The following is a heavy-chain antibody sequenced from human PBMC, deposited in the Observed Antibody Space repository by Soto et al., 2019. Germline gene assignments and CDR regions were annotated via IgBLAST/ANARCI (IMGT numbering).Heavy chain of an antibody. CDR3: TRAIRNELLSDY. CDR2: MNPNSGNR. D-gene: IGHD1-7*01. V-gene: IGHV1-8*01. CDR1: GYIFSSYD. Sequence: QVQLVQSGAEVRMPGASVKVSCKASGYIFSSYDIGWVRQATGQGLEWMGWMNPNSGNRGYAQKFQGRVTMTRDTSRSTAYMELNSLTSDDTAVYYCTRAIRNELLSDYWGQGTLVTVTS. J-gene: IGHJ4*02.